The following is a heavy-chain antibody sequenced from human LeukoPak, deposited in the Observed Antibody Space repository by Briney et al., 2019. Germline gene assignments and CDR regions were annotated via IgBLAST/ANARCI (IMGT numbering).Heavy chain of an antibody. V-gene: IGHV3-13*01. J-gene: IGHJ4*02. Sequence: GGSLRLSCAASGFTFSSYDMHWVRQATGKGLEWVSAIGTAGDTYYPGSVKGRFTISRENAKNSLYLQMNSLRAGDTAVYYCARDPPPYDSSGYSPFDYWGQGTLVTVSS. CDR1: GFTFSSYD. CDR3: ARDPPPYDSSGYSPFDY. D-gene: IGHD3-22*01. CDR2: IGTAGDT.